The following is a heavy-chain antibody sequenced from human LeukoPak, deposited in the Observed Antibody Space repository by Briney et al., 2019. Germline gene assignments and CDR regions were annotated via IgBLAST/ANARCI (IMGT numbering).Heavy chain of an antibody. J-gene: IGHJ6*03. CDR2: IYYSGST. D-gene: IGHD5-12*01. Sequence: PSETLSLTCTVSGGSISSSSYYWGWIRQPPGKGLEWIGSIYYSGSTYYNPSLKSRVTISVDTSKNQFSLKLGSVTAADTAVYYCARRADIVATKWVAHYYYYTDVWGKGTTVTVSS. CDR1: GGSISSSSYY. CDR3: ARRADIVATKWVAHYYYYTDV. V-gene: IGHV4-39*01.